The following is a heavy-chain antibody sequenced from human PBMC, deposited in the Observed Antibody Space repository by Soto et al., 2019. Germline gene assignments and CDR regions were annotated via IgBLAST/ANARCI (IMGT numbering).Heavy chain of an antibody. D-gene: IGHD6-19*01. Sequence: GASVKVSCKASGYTFTGYYMHWVRQAPGQGLEWMGWINPNSGGTNYAQKCQGWVTMTRDTSISTAYMELSRLRSDDTAVYYCARDAAVAGTRFDPWGQGTLVTVSS. V-gene: IGHV1-2*04. J-gene: IGHJ5*02. CDR2: INPNSGGT. CDR3: ARDAAVAGTRFDP. CDR1: GYTFTGYY.